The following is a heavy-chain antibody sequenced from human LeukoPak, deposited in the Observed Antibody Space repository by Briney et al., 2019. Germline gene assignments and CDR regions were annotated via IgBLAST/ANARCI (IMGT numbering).Heavy chain of an antibody. CDR2: INHSGST. V-gene: IGHV4-34*01. CDR1: GGSFSGYY. CDR3: ARNLKRYSSSWYSPYYGMDV. J-gene: IGHJ6*02. Sequence: PSETLSLTCAVYGGSFSGYYWSWIRQPPGKGLEWIGEINHSGSTNYNPSLKSRVTISVDTSKNQFSLKLSSVTAADTAVYYCARNLKRYSSSWYSPYYGMDVWGQGTTVTVSS. D-gene: IGHD6-13*01.